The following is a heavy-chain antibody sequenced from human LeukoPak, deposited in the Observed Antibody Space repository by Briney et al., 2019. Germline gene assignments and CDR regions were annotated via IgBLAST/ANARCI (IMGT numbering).Heavy chain of an antibody. CDR2: IYYSGST. V-gene: IGHV4-39*07. CDR3: ARVLLYSYGYIDY. J-gene: IGHJ4*02. D-gene: IGHD5-18*01. Sequence: SETLSLTCTVSGGSISSSSYYWGWIRQPPGKGLEWIGSIYYSGSTYYNPSLKSRVTISVDTSKNQFSLKLSSVTAADTAIYYCARVLLYSYGYIDYWGQGTLVTVSS. CDR1: GGSISSSSYY.